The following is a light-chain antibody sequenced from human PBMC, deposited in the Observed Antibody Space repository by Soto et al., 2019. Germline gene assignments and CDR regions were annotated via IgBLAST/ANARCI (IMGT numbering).Light chain of an antibody. V-gene: IGKV3-20*01. Sequence: EIVLTQSPGTLSLSLGERATLSCRASQSVSRSHLAWYQQKPGQAPRLLIYGASSRATGIADRFSGSGSGTAFSLTISRLEPEDFAVYYCQQYGNSPPYSFGQGTKLEIK. J-gene: IGKJ2*03. CDR3: QQYGNSPPYS. CDR2: GAS. CDR1: QSVSRSH.